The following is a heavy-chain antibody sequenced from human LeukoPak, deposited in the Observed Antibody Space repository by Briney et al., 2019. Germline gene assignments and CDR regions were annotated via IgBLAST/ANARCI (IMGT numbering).Heavy chain of an antibody. D-gene: IGHD3-10*01. J-gene: IGHJ5*01. CDR1: GYAITSGGFS. CDR2: IYDRGPA. Sequence: SQTLSLTCTVSGYAITSGGFSWNWIRQPPGKGLEWIGCIYDRGPAYYNPSLKSRFTISVDRPKNQFFLNVTSLTAADTAVYYCARSRQASGLFNSWGQGALVVVSS. V-gene: IGHV4-30-2*01. CDR3: ARSRQASGLFNS.